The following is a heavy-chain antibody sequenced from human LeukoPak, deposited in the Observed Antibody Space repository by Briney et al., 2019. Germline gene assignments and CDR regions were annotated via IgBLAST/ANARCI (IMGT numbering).Heavy chain of an antibody. D-gene: IGHD3-3*01. V-gene: IGHV1-69*13. Sequence: SVKVSCKASGGTFSSYAISWVRQAPGQGLEWMGGIIPIFGTANYAQKFQGRVTITADESTSTAYMELSSLRSEDTAVYYCTYDFWSGYYRLDYWGQGTLVTVSS. CDR1: GGTFSSYA. J-gene: IGHJ4*02. CDR3: TYDFWSGYYRLDY. CDR2: IIPIFGTA.